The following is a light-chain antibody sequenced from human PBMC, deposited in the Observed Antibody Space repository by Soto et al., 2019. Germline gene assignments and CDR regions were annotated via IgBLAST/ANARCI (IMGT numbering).Light chain of an antibody. V-gene: IGLV2-14*03. CDR1: SSDVGGYNY. CDR3: NSYTSGTTLV. J-gene: IGLJ1*01. Sequence: QSALTQPASVSGSPGQSITISCTGTSSDVGGYNYVSWYQQHPGKAPKLMIYDVSNRPSGVSNRFSGSKSGNTASLTISWLHSEDEADYYCNSYTSGTTLVFGTGTKVTVL. CDR2: DVS.